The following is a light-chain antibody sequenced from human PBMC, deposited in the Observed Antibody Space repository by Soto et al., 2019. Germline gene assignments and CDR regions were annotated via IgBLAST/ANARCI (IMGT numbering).Light chain of an antibody. V-gene: IGKV3-20*01. CDR1: QSVSSSY. Sequence: EDMLSLSPVTLSLSPGERVTLSCRASQSVSSSYLAWYQQKPGQAPRLLIYGASSRATGIPDRFSGSGSGTDFTLTISSLQAEDCTVYYCQQYTNWPKTFGQGTKVDI. CDR3: QQYTNWPKT. J-gene: IGKJ1*01. CDR2: GAS.